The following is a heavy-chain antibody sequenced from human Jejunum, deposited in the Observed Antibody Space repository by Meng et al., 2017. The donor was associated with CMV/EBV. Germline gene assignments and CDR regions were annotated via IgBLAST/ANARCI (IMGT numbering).Heavy chain of an antibody. CDR3: ARLSDS. CDR2: ITGSGGNT. Sequence: SFFTSRFTYSSHSMSWVRQAPGKGLKRVSSITGSGGNTYYADSVKGRFTISRDNSKNTLYLQMNSLRADDTAVYYCARLSDSWGQGTLVTVSS. V-gene: IGHV3-23*01. CDR1: RFTYSSHS. D-gene: IGHD2-15*01. J-gene: IGHJ4*02.